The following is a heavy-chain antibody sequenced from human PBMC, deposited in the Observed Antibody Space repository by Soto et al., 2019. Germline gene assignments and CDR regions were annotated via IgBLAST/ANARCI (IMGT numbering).Heavy chain of an antibody. CDR3: AGTQFDTSGYYPSGLEL. CDR1: GGTFKSYV. CDR2: IIPFLGSA. V-gene: IGHV1-69*01. Sequence: QVQLEQSGAEVEKPGFSVKVSCKPSGGTFKSYVLNWVRQAPGQGLEWMGGIIPFLGSADYAQKFQDRVTITADESTSTAYLELSSLRSEDSAVYYCAGTQFDTSGYYPSGLELWGQGTLVTVAS. D-gene: IGHD3-22*01. J-gene: IGHJ4*02.